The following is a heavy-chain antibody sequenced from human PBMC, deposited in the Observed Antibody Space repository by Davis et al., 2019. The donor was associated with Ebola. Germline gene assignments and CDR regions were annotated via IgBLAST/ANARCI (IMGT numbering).Heavy chain of an antibody. CDR2: TSGSGGST. CDR1: GFTFSSYA. V-gene: IGHV3-23*01. Sequence: GESLKISCAASGFTFSSYAMSCVRQAPGKGLEWVSATSGSGGSTYYADSVKGRFTISRDNSKNTLYLQMNSLRAEDTAVYYCAKDLTLWFGELDYWGQGTLVTVSS. J-gene: IGHJ4*02. CDR3: AKDLTLWFGELDY. D-gene: IGHD3-10*01.